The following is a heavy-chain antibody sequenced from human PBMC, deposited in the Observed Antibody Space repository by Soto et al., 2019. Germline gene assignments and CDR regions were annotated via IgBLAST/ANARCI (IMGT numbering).Heavy chain of an antibody. V-gene: IGHV3-21*01. CDR1: GFIFSSYS. D-gene: IGHD4-17*01. CDR2: IRSSSSYI. Sequence: EVQLVESGGGLVKPGGSLRLSCAASGFIFSSYSMNWVRQAPGKGLEWVSSIRSSSSYIYYADSMKGRFTISRDNAKNSLYLQMNSLRAEDTAVYYCARDRQDYGVYFFDYWGQGTLVTVSS. CDR3: ARDRQDYGVYFFDY. J-gene: IGHJ4*02.